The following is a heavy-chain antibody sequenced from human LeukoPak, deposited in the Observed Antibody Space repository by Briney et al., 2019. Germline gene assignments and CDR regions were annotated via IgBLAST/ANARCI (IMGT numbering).Heavy chain of an antibody. J-gene: IGHJ4*02. CDR3: ARDKVVGATHFDY. Sequence: GSLRLSCAASGFTFSSYEMNWVRQAPGKGLEWVSSISSSSSYIYYADSVKGRFTISRDNAKNSLSLQMNSLRAEDTAVYYCARDKVVGATHFDYWGQGTLVTVSS. CDR2: ISSSSSYI. CDR1: GFTFSSYE. D-gene: IGHD1-26*01. V-gene: IGHV3-21*01.